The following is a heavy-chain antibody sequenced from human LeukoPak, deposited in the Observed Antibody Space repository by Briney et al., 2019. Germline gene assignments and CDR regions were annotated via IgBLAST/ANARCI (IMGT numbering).Heavy chain of an antibody. J-gene: IGHJ6*03. V-gene: IGHV3-48*02. CDR1: GFTFSSYT. D-gene: IGHD2-2*01. CDR3: ARDEYLVDYYYYYMDV. Sequence: GGSLRLSCAASGFTFSSYTMNWVRQAPGKGLEWVSYISSSSSTIYYADSVKGRFTISRDNARNSLYLQMNSLRDEDTAVYYCARDEYLVDYYYYYMDVWGKGTTVTVSS. CDR2: ISSSSSTI.